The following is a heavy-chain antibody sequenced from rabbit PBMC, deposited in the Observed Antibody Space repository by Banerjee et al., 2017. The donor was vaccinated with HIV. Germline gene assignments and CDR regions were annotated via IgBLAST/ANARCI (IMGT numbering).Heavy chain of an antibody. V-gene: IGHV1S45*01. CDR2: IYVGSIGDT. J-gene: IGHJ6*01. Sequence: QEQLEESGGGLVQPEGSLTLTCTASGFSFSSSYYMCWVRQAPGKGLEWIACIYVGSIGDTYYASWAKGRFTISKTSSTTVTLQMTSLTAADTATYFCARASVGFNGYNHAYYYGMDLWGPGTLVTVS. CDR1: GFSFSSSYY. CDR3: ARASVGFNGYNHAYYYGMDL. D-gene: IGHD6-1*01.